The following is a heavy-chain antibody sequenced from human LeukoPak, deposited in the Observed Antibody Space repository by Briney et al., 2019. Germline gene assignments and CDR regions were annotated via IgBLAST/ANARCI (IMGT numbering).Heavy chain of an antibody. J-gene: IGHJ5*02. Sequence: GGSLRLSCAASGFTFSSYGMHWVRQAPGKGLEWVAVISYDGSNKYYADSVKGRFTISRDNSKNTLYLQMNSLRAEDTAVYYCARPYSSSWYFWFDPWGQGTLVTVSS. CDR1: GFTFSSYG. CDR2: ISYDGSNK. D-gene: IGHD6-13*01. V-gene: IGHV3-30*03. CDR3: ARPYSSSWYFWFDP.